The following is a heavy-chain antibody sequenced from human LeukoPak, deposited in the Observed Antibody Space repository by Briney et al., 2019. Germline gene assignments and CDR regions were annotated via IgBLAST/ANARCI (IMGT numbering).Heavy chain of an antibody. CDR2: IRYDGSNK. J-gene: IGHJ4*02. CDR1: GFTFSTYG. Sequence: GGSLSRSCAASGFTFSTYGIHWVRQAPGKGLEWVAFIRYDGSNKYYADSVKGRFTISRDNSKNTLYLQMNSLRAEDTAVYYCAKDNYDYGDYDGGDYWGQGNLLSVSS. CDR3: AKDNYDYGDYDGGDY. V-gene: IGHV3-30*02. D-gene: IGHD4-17*01.